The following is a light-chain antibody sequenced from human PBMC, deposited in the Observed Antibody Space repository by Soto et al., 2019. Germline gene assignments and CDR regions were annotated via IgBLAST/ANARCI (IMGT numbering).Light chain of an antibody. CDR2: NNN. CDR3: AAWDDSLRGYV. CDR1: SSNIGSNY. J-gene: IGLJ1*01. V-gene: IGLV1-47*02. Sequence: QSVLTQSPSASGTPGQRVTISCSGSSSNIGSNYVYWYQQLPGAAPKLLIYNNNQRPSGVPDRFSGSKSATSASLALSGLRAEDEADYYWAAWDDSLRGYVFGTGTKVTVL.